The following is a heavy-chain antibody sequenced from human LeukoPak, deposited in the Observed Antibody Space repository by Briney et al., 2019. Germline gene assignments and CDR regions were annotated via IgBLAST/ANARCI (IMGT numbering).Heavy chain of an antibody. CDR1: GYTFTGYY. J-gene: IGHJ4*02. V-gene: IGHV1-2*02. CDR3: ARDLLSVAATPDY. CDR2: INPNSGGT. Sequence: ASVKVSCKASGYTFTGYYMHWVRQAPGQGLEWMGWINPNSGGTNYAQKFQGRVTMTRDTSISTAYMELSRLRSDDTAVYCCARDLLSVAATPDYWGQGTLVTVSS. D-gene: IGHD2-2*01.